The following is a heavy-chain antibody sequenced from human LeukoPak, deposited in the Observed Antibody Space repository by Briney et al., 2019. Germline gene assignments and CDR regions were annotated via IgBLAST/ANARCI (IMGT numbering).Heavy chain of an antibody. CDR2: INPNSAGR. D-gene: IGHD5-24*01. CDR3: AREGYEEMSTTDFDY. Sequence: EASVKVSCKASGYSFTAYYMHWVRQAPGQGLEWMGWINPNSAGRNYAQKFQGRVTMTGDTSISTAYMELSRLRFDDTAVYYCAREGYEEMSTTDFDYWGQGTLVTVSS. CDR1: GYSFTAYY. V-gene: IGHV1-2*02. J-gene: IGHJ4*02.